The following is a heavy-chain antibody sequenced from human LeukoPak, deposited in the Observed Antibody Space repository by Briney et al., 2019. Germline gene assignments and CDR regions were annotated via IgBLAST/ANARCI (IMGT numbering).Heavy chain of an antibody. Sequence: ASVKVSCTASGDAFSGYWIHWVRQAPGQGLEWMGWINPSSGATDYEQKFQGRVTMTRDTSISTAYMELSRLRSDDTAVYYCARDWYGMDVWGQGTTVTVSS. CDR3: ARDWYGMDV. CDR2: INPSSGAT. J-gene: IGHJ6*02. CDR1: GDAFSGYW. V-gene: IGHV1-2*02.